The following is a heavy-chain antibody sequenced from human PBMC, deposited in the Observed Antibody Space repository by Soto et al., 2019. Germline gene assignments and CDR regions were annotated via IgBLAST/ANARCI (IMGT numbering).Heavy chain of an antibody. J-gene: IGHJ5*02. CDR1: GYTFTSSD. CDR2: MNPNNGNT. D-gene: IGHD2-21*02. CDR3: ARAKYGGNSDWFDP. V-gene: IGHV1-8*01. Sequence: QVQLVQSGAAVKKPGASVKVSCKASGYTFTSSDINWVRQATGQGLEWMGWMNPNNGNTGYAQKFQGRVTMTRNTSISTAYMELSSLRSEDTAVYYCARAKYGGNSDWFDPWGQGTLVTVSS.